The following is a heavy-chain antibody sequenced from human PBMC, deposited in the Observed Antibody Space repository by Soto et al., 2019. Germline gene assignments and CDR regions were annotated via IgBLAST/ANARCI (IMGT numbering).Heavy chain of an antibody. Sequence: LKISCKGSGYSFTNYWIGWVRQMPGKGLEWMGFIYPADSDIRYSPSFQGQVTISADKSISTAYLQWRSLKASDTAMYYCARRLSWDFDYWGQGTLVTVSS. CDR2: IYPADSDI. J-gene: IGHJ4*02. CDR3: ARRLSWDFDY. CDR1: GYSFTNYW. D-gene: IGHD2-15*01. V-gene: IGHV5-51*01.